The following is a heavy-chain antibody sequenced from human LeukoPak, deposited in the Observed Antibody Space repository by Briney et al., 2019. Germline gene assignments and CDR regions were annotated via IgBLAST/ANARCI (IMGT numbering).Heavy chain of an antibody. CDR3: ARRSSGWYVLHY. CDR2: IDPSDSYT. J-gene: IGHJ4*02. D-gene: IGHD6-19*01. CDR1: GYSLTSFC. V-gene: IGHV5-10-1*01. Sequence: GESPRISCQCSGYSLTSFCIILVRQMPGKGLEWMGWIDPSDSYTNYSPSFQGHVTISADKSISTAYLQWSSLKASDTAMYYCARRSSGWYVLHYWGQGTLVTVSS.